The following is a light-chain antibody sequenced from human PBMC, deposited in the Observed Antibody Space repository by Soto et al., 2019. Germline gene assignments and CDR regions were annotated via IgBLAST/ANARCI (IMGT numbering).Light chain of an antibody. Sequence: DIVMTQSPDSLAVSLGERATINCKSSQSVLYSSNNKNYLAWYQQKPGQPPKLLIYWASTRESGVPDRFSGAGSGTDFTLTNSSLQAEDVAVYYCQQYYSSPHTFGPGTKVDIK. J-gene: IGKJ3*01. V-gene: IGKV4-1*01. CDR3: QQYYSSPHT. CDR1: QSVLYSSNNKNY. CDR2: WAS.